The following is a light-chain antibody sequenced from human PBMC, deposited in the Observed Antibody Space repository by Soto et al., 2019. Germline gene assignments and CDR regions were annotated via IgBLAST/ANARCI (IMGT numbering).Light chain of an antibody. J-gene: IGKJ5*01. V-gene: IGKV3-20*01. CDR1: QSVSSY. CDR2: VSS. CDR3: QKYGTSIT. Sequence: EIVLTQSPATLSLSPGERATLSCRASQSVSSYLACYQQKPGQTPRLLIFVSSTMATGIRDRLSGSGSGIGFTLTISRLEHEDFAVYFCQKYGTSITFGQGTRLEIK.